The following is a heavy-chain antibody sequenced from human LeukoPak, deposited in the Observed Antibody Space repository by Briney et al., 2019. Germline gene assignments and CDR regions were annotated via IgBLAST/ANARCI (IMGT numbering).Heavy chain of an antibody. CDR1: GGSISSGDYY. D-gene: IGHD3-10*01. V-gene: IGHV4-30-4*01. CDR2: IYYSGST. Sequence: SQTLSLTCTVSGGSISSGDYYWSWIRQPPGKGLEWIGYIYYSGSTYYNPSLKSRVTISVDTSKNQFSLKLSSVTAADTAVYYCARGPMVRGPKKYFQHWGQGTLVTVSS. J-gene: IGHJ1*01. CDR3: ARGPMVRGPKKYFQH.